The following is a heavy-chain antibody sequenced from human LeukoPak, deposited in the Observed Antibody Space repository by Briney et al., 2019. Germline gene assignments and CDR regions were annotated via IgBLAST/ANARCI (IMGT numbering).Heavy chain of an antibody. CDR1: GFSFRRFW. CDR3: ARDSSPDSTTTYYDALDM. D-gene: IGHD1-1*01. CDR2: INGDGDGK. J-gene: IGHJ3*02. Sequence: GGSLRLSCAGSGFSFRRFWMTWVRQAPGRGLEWVANINGDGDGKRYADSVKDRFTISRDNARSLVFLQIHSLRDEDTALYYCARDSSPDSTTTYYDALDMWGQGTMVTVSS. V-gene: IGHV3-7*01.